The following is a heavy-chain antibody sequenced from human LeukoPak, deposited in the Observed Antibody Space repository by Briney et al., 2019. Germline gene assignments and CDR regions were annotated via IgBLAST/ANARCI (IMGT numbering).Heavy chain of an antibody. V-gene: IGHV3-48*01. CDR1: GFTFSSYS. J-gene: IGHJ4*02. D-gene: IGHD6-25*01. CDR3: ASSSGSTY. CDR2: ISSSSTI. Sequence: GGSLRLSCAASGFTFSSYSMNGVRQAQGKGLEWVSYISSSSTIYYADSVKGRFTISRDNSKNTLYLQMNSLRAEDTAVYYCASSSGSTYWGQGTLVTVSS.